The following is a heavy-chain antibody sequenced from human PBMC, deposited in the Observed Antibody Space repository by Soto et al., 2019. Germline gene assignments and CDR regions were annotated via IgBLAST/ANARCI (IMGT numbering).Heavy chain of an antibody. Sequence: QVQLVESGGGVVQPGRSLRLSCAASGFTFSSYGMHWVRQAPGKGLEWVAVISYDGSNKYYADSVKGRFTISRDNSKNTLYLQMNSLRAEDTAVYYCVKDGYYGYSYGYFPDVWGQGTTVTVSS. CDR3: VKDGYYGYSYGYFPDV. D-gene: IGHD5-18*01. V-gene: IGHV3-30*18. CDR2: ISYDGSNK. CDR1: GFTFSSYG. J-gene: IGHJ6*02.